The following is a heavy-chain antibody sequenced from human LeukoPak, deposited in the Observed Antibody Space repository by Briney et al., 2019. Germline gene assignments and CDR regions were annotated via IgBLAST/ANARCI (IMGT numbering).Heavy chain of an antibody. V-gene: IGHV3-23*01. CDR3: AKDREGLSSGYDLEYFDY. Sequence: GGSLRLSCAASGFTLSSYAMNRVRQAPGKGLEWVSAISGGGGTTYYADSVKGRFTISRDNSKNTLFLQMNRLRAEDTAVYYCAKDREGLSSGYDLEYFDYWGQGTLVTVSS. CDR2: ISGGGGTT. D-gene: IGHD5-12*01. J-gene: IGHJ4*02. CDR1: GFTLSSYA.